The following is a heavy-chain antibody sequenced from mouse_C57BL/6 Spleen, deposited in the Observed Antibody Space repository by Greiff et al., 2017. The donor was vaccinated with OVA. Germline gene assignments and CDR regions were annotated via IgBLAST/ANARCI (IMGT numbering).Heavy chain of an antibody. CDR2: ISSGSSTI. CDR1: GFTFSDYG. CDR3: ARPYYYGSSSWFAY. J-gene: IGHJ3*01. D-gene: IGHD1-1*01. Sequence: EVMLVESGGGLVKPGGSLKLSCAASGFTFSDYGMHWVRQAPEKGLEWVAYISSGSSTIYYADTVKGQFTISRDNAKNTLFLQMTSLRSEDTAMYYCARPYYYGSSSWFAYWGQGTLVTVSA. V-gene: IGHV5-17*01.